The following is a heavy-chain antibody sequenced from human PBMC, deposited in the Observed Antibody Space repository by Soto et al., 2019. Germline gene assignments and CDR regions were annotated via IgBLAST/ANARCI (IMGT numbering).Heavy chain of an antibody. J-gene: IGHJ4*02. CDR2: ISYDGSNR. V-gene: IGHV3-30*04. D-gene: IGHD5-12*01. CDR1: GFTLSSYA. Sequence: GGSLRLSCAASGFTLSSYAMHWVRQAPGKGLEWVAVISYDGSNRYYADSVKGRFTISRDNPKNTVYLQMNSLRAEDTAVYYCARSTERWLPPFDYWGQGTLVTVS. CDR3: ARSTERWLPPFDY.